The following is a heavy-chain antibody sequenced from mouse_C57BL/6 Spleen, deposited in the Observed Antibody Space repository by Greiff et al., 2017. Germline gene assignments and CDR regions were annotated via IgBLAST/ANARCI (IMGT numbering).Heavy chain of an antibody. CDR1: GYTFTSYG. J-gene: IGHJ2*01. CDR2: IYPRSGNT. D-gene: IGHD1-1*01. CDR3: AGYGFDY. Sequence: QVHVKQSGAELVRPGASVKLSCKASGYTFTSYGMSWVKQRPGQGLEWIGEIYPRSGNTYYNEKFKGKATLTADKSSSTAYMELGSLTSEDSADFFCAGYGFDYWGQGTTLTVSS. V-gene: IGHV1-81*01.